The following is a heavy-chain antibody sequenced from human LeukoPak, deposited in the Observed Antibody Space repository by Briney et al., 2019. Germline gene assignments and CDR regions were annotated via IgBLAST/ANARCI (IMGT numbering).Heavy chain of an antibody. CDR1: GGTFSSYA. Sequence: EASVKVSCKASGGTFSSYAISWVRQAPGQGLEWMGWINPNSGGTNYAQKFQGRVTMTRDTSISTAYMELSRLRSDDTAVYYCARVSVRYGSGSYLPAYWGQGTLVTVSS. CDR2: INPNSGGT. J-gene: IGHJ4*02. V-gene: IGHV1-2*02. D-gene: IGHD3-10*01. CDR3: ARVSVRYGSGSYLPAY.